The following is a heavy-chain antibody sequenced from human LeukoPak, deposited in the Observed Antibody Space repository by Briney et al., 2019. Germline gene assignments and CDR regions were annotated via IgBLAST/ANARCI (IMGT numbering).Heavy chain of an antibody. CDR2: IYYSGST. V-gene: IGHV4-39*07. D-gene: IGHD1-7*01. CDR1: GGSISSSSYY. Sequence: PSETLSLTCTVSGGSISSSSYYWGWIRQPPGKGLEWIGSIYYSGSTYYNPSLKSRVTISVDTSKNQFSLKLSSVTAADTAVYYCARREATGTTVYWGQGTLVTVSS. CDR3: ARREATGTTVY. J-gene: IGHJ4*02.